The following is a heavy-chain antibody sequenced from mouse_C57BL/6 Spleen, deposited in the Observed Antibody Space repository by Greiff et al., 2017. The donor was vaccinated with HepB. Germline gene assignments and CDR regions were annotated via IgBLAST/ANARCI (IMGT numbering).Heavy chain of an antibody. CDR3: TGRLLRGKNVDY. D-gene: IGHD2-3*01. J-gene: IGHJ2*01. CDR2: IDPETGGT. V-gene: IGHV1-15*01. Sequence: VQLQQSGAELVRPGASVTLSCKASGYTFTDYEMHWVKQTPVHGLEWIGAIDPETGGTAYNQKFKGKAILTADKSSSTAYMELRSLTSEDSAVYYCTGRLLRGKNVDYWGQGTTLTDSA. CDR1: GYTFTDYE.